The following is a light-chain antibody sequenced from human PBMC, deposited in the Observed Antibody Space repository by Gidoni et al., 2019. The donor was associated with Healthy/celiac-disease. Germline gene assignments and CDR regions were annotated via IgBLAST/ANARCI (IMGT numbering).Light chain of an antibody. Sequence: QSVLTQPPSVSGAPGPRVTISCTGTSSNIGAGYDVHWYQHLAGTAPKLLTDGNSNRHAGVPDRFSGSKSGTSASLAITGIQAEDEADYYCQSYDSSLRVFGGGTKLTVL. CDR2: GNS. J-gene: IGLJ3*02. V-gene: IGLV1-40*01. CDR1: SSNIGAGYD. CDR3: QSYDSSLRV.